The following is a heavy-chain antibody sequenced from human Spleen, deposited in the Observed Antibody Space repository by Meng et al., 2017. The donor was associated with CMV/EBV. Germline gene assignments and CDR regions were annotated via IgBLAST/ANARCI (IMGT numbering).Heavy chain of an antibody. J-gene: IGHJ4*02. CDR3: ARNPPSTGDFDY. Sequence: ASVKVSCKASGYTFTSYGISWVRQAPGQGLEWMGWISAYNGNTNYAQKLQGRVTMTSDTSTSTAYVELRSLRSDDTAVYYCARNPPSTGDFDYWGQGTVVTVSS. CDR2: ISAYNGNT. D-gene: IGHD3-10*01. V-gene: IGHV1-18*01. CDR1: GYTFTSYG.